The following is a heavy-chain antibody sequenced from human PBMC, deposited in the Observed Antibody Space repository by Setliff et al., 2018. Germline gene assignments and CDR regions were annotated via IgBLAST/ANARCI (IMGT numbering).Heavy chain of an antibody. J-gene: IGHJ3*01. V-gene: IGHV5-51*01. CDR1: GYRFTTYW. CDR2: VFSGDSDT. Sequence: GESLTISCKGSGYRFTTYWIGWVRQMPGKGLEWMGIVFSGDSDTRYSPSFQGQVTMSADKSINTAYLQWSSLKASDTAMYYCARLGSSSWYNDVFDFWGPGTMVTVSS. D-gene: IGHD6-13*01. CDR3: ARLGSSSWYNDVFDF.